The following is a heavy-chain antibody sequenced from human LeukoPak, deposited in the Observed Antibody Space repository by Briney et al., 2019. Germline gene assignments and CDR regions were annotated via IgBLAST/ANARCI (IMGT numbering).Heavy chain of an antibody. CDR1: GGSMSSTIYY. V-gene: IGHV4-39*01. CDR3: ARHVKGAGSYCDY. Sequence: SETLSLTCSVSGGSMSSTIYYWGWIRQPPGKGLEWIGSIFYSGSTYYNPSLKSRVSMTVDTSKAQFSLKLNSVTAADTAVYYCARHVKGAGSYCDYWGQGTLVTVSS. J-gene: IGHJ4*02. D-gene: IGHD3-10*01. CDR2: IFYSGST.